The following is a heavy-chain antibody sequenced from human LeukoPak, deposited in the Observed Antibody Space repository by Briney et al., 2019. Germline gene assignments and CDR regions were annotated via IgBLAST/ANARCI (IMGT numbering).Heavy chain of an antibody. D-gene: IGHD2-15*01. CDR3: ARDTAQSFTLYGVVDF. J-gene: IGHJ4*02. V-gene: IGHV3-30-3*01. Sequence: PGGSLRLSCAASGFTFSNYAMHWVRQAPGKGLEWVAVISYDGIRKNYADSVKGRFTISRDNSKNSLSLQMNSLGAEDTAVYYCARDTAQSFTLYGVVDFWGQGTLVTVSS. CDR1: GFTFSNYA. CDR2: ISYDGIRK.